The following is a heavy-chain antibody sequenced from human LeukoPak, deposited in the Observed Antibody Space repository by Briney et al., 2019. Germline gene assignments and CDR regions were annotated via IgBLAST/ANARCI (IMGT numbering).Heavy chain of an antibody. D-gene: IGHD3-10*01. CDR1: GYSFTSYW. J-gene: IGHJ3*02. Sequence: GESLKISCKGSGYSFTSYWISWVRQMPGEGLEWMGRIDPSDSYTNYSPSFQGHVTISADKSISTAYLQWSSLKASDTAMYYCARHKRITMVRGDAFDIWGQGTMVTVSS. CDR3: ARHKRITMVRGDAFDI. V-gene: IGHV5-10-1*01. CDR2: IDPSDSYT.